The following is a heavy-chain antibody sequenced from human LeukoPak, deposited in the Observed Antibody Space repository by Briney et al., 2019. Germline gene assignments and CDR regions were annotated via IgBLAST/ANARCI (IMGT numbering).Heavy chain of an antibody. V-gene: IGHV4-4*07. D-gene: IGHD3-16*02. CDR1: GGSISSYY. CDR3: ARLYDYVWGSYRHNWFDP. Sequence: SETLSLTCTVSGGSISSYYWSWIRQPAGKGLEWIGRIYTSGSTNYNPSLKSRVTMSVDTSKNQFSLKLSSVTAADTALYYCARLYDYVWGSYRHNWFDPWGQGTLVTVSS. CDR2: IYTSGST. J-gene: IGHJ5*02.